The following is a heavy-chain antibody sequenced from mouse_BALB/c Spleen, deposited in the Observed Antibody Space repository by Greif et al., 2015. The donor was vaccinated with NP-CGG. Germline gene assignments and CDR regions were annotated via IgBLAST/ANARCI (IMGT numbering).Heavy chain of an antibody. CDR1: GFNIKDYY. D-gene: IGHD1-2*01. J-gene: IGHJ3*01. CDR3: NPLTTAWFAY. CDR2: IDPENGDT. Sequence: EVQLQQSGAELVRSGASVKLSCTASGFNIKDYYMHWVKQRPEQGLEWIGWIDPENGDTEYAPKFHGKATMTADTSSNTAYLQLSSLTSEDTAVYYCNPLTTAWFAYWGQGTLVTVSA. V-gene: IGHV14-4*02.